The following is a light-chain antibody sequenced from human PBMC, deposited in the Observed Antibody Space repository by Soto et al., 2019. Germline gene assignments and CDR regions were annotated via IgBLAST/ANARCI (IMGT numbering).Light chain of an antibody. CDR1: QSVSSSY. V-gene: IGKV3-20*01. CDR3: QQYGSSPLT. J-gene: IGKJ4*01. CDR2: GAS. Sequence: IVLRHPPGTLSLSPGERATLSCRTSQSVSSSYLAWYRQKPGQAPRLLIYGASSRATGIPDRFSGSGSGTDFTLTISRLEPEDFAVYYCQQYGSSPLTFGGGTKVDIK.